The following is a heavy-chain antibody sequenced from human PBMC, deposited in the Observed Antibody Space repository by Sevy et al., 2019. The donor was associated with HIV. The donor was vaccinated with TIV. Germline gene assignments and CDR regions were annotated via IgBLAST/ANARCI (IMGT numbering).Heavy chain of an antibody. Sequence: GGSVRLSCAASGLIFSHYGMHWVRQAPGKGLEWVAFITFDGSNKYYVDSVKGRFTISRDNSKNTLYLQMNSLRSEDTALDYCAKNTAAAGTGGFDYWGQGTLVTVSS. D-gene: IGHD6-13*01. CDR1: GLIFSHYG. V-gene: IGHV3-30*02. CDR2: ITFDGSNK. J-gene: IGHJ4*02. CDR3: AKNTAAAGTGGFDY.